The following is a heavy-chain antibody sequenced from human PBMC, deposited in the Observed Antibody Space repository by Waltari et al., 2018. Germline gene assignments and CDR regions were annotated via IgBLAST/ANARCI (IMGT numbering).Heavy chain of an antibody. CDR1: GFRFSNYW. CDR2: IGNDETSI. D-gene: IGHD3-10*01. Sequence: EERLLESGGGLVQPGDSLRLSCAGSGFRFSNYWMNWVRQAPGKGLVWVARIGNDETSISYADSGKGRLTISRDNAKNTVYLHMKRLRVEDTAVYYCARLAPRTYRSPVPGRHYYYGMDVWGQGTTVTVSS. V-gene: IGHV3-74*01. CDR3: ARLAPRTYRSPVPGRHYYYGMDV. J-gene: IGHJ6*02.